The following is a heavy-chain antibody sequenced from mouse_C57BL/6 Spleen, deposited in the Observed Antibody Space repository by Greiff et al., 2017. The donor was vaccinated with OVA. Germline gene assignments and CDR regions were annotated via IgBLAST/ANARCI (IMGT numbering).Heavy chain of an antibody. CDR2: ISNLAYSI. J-gene: IGHJ2*01. D-gene: IGHD1-1*01. CDR1: GFTFSDYG. V-gene: IGHV5-15*01. Sequence: EVKLMESGGGLVQPGGSLKLSCAASGFTFSDYGMAWVRQAPRKGPEWVAFISNLAYSIYYADTVTGRFTISRENAKNTLYLEMSSLRSEDTAMYYCARQERSGYYGSFDYWGQGTTLTVSS. CDR3: ARQERSGYYGSFDY.